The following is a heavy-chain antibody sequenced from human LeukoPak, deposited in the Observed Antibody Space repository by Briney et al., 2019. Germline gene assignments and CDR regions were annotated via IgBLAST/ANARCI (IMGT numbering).Heavy chain of an antibody. V-gene: IGHV2-70*01. D-gene: IGHD4-23*01. CDR2: IDWDDDK. Sequence: SGPTLVNPTQTLTVTCTFSGFSLSTSGMCVSWIRQPPGRALEWFALIDWDDDKFYSTSLKTRLTISKDTSKNQVVLTMTNMDPVDTATYYCARIQAYGGNSEGYYFNYWGQGTLVTVSS. J-gene: IGHJ4*02. CDR3: ARIQAYGGNSEGYYFNY. CDR1: GFSLSTSGMC.